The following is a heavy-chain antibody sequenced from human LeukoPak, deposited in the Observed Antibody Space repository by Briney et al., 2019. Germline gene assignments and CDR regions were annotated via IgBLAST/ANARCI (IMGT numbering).Heavy chain of an antibody. J-gene: IGHJ5*02. CDR3: ASQLWFGELLRMWFDP. Sequence: KPSETLSLTCTVSGGSISSSSYYWGWIRQPPGKGLEWIGSIYYSGSTYYNPSLKSRVTISVDTSKNQFSLKLSSVTAADTAVYYCASQLWFGELLRMWFDPWGQGTLVTVSS. D-gene: IGHD3-10*01. CDR2: IYYSGST. CDR1: GGSISSSSYY. V-gene: IGHV4-39*01.